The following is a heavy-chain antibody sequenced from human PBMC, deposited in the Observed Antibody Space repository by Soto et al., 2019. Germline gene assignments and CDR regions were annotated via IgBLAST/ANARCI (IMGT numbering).Heavy chain of an antibody. Sequence: SLRLSCAASGFTLSSYSMNWVRQAPGKGLEWVSSISSSSSYIYYADSVKGRFTISRDNAKNSLYLQMNSLRAEDTAVYYCARSWLAYYYDMDVWGQGTTVTVSS. D-gene: IGHD5-12*01. CDR1: GFTLSSYS. J-gene: IGHJ6*02. V-gene: IGHV3-21*01. CDR2: ISSSSSYI. CDR3: ARSWLAYYYDMDV.